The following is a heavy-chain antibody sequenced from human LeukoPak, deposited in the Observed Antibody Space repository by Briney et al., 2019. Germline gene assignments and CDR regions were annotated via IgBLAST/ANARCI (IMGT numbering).Heavy chain of an antibody. D-gene: IGHD1/OR15-1a*01. CDR3: VKDRGWNTFDY. J-gene: IGHJ4*02. CDR2: IKEDGGVK. Sequence: GESLKISCAASGFTFGVSWMSWVRQAPGKGLEWVGNIKEDGGVKNYVDSVKGRLTISRDNAKSSLFLQMNNLRVEDTAVYYCVKDRGWNTFDYWGQGTLVTVSS. V-gene: IGHV3-7*01. CDR1: GFTFGVSW.